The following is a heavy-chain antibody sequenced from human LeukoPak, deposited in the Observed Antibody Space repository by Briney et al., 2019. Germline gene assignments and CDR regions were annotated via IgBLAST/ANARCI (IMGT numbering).Heavy chain of an antibody. V-gene: IGHV3-23*01. CDR1: GFTFSSYA. D-gene: IGHD4/OR15-4a*01. CDR2: ISGSGGDT. J-gene: IGHJ4*02. Sequence: GGSLRLSCAASGFTFSSYAMNWVRQAPGKGLEWVSISGSGGDTYYADSVKGRFTISRDNSKNTLYLQMNSLRAEDTAVYYCAKARGATYGTYYFDYWGQGTLVTVSP. CDR3: AKARGATYGTYYFDY.